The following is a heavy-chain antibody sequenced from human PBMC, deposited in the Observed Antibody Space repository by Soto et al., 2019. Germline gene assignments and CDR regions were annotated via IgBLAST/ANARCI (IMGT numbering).Heavy chain of an antibody. V-gene: IGHV3-21*01. CDR1: GFTFSSYS. CDR3: ARELSSGYSSFSGTH. J-gene: IGHJ4*02. D-gene: IGHD5-18*01. CDR2: ISSSSSYI. Sequence: EVQLVESGGGLVKPGGSLRLSCAASGFTFSSYSMNWVRQAPGKGLEWVSSISSSSSYIYYADSVKGRFTISRDNAKNSLYLQMNSLRAEDTAVYYCARELSSGYSSFSGTHWGQGTLVTVSS.